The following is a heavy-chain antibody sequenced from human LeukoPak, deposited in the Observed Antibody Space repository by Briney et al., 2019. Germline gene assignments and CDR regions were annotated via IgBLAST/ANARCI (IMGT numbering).Heavy chain of an antibody. D-gene: IGHD5-24*01. J-gene: IGHJ4*02. V-gene: IGHV3-33*06. CDR2: IWYDGSNK. CDR3: AKDLGDGYNVCDY. CDR1: GFTFSSYG. Sequence: GGSLRLSCAASGFTFSSYGMHWVRQAPGKGLEWVAVIWYDGSNKYYADSVKGRFTISRDNSKNTLYLQMNSLRAEDTAVYYCAKDLGDGYNVCDYWGQGTLVSVSS.